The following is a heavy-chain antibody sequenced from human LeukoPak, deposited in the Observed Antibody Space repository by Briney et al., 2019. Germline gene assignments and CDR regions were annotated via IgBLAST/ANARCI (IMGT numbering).Heavy chain of an antibody. CDR1: VFTFSSYE. CDR2: ISSIWRTI. J-gene: IGHJ6*04. V-gene: IGHV3-48*03. Sequence: GGSLRLSCAASVFTFSSYEINWVRQAPGKGLEWVSYISSIWRTIYYAASGKGRFTISRNNAKNSMYLQMTRLRAEDTAVYFCTRGGYCSSTSCYKNGMDVWGKGTTVTVSS. CDR3: TRGGYCSSTSCYKNGMDV. D-gene: IGHD2-2*02.